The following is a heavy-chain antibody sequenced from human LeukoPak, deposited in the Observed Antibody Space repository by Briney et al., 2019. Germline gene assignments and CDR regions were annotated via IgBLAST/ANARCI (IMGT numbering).Heavy chain of an antibody. CDR3: VRSTMGVRRTNDY. CDR1: GYSFTSYD. CDR2: MNPDNANT. J-gene: IGHJ4*02. Sequence: ASVKVSCKASGYSFTSYDINWVRQATGQGLEWMGWMNPDNANTGYAQKFQGRVTMTRDTSISTAYMELSSLRSDDTAVYYCVRSTMGVRRTNDYWGQGTLVTVSS. D-gene: IGHD3-10*01. V-gene: IGHV1-8*01.